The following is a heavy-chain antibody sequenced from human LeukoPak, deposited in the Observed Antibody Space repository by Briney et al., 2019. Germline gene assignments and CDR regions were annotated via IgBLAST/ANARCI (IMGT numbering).Heavy chain of an antibody. CDR3: ARMGSGYDYWFDP. Sequence: GESLKISCKGSGYSFTTYWIGWVRQMPGKGLEWMGKIDPPDSYTIYSPSFQGHVTISVDKSINTAYLQWSSLKASDTAVYYCARMGSGYDYWFDPWGQGTLVTVSS. J-gene: IGHJ5*02. D-gene: IGHD5-12*01. CDR1: GYSFTTYW. CDR2: IDPPDSYT. V-gene: IGHV5-10-1*01.